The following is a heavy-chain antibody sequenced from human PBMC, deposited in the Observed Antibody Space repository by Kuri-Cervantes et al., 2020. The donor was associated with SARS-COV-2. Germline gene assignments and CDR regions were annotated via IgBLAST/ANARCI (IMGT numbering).Heavy chain of an antibody. Sequence: SETLSLTCAVSGVSVSHGTYSWSWIRQPAGKGLEWIGHLDTSGTTTYNPSLKSRVTISLDTSRNHISLRLTSATAADTAVYYCGRVSWLPLWRRHSDSWGQGTLVTVSS. J-gene: IGHJ4*02. CDR2: LDTSGTT. D-gene: IGHD5-24*01. CDR1: GVSVSHGTYS. V-gene: IGHV4-61*09. CDR3: GRVSWLPLWRRHSDS.